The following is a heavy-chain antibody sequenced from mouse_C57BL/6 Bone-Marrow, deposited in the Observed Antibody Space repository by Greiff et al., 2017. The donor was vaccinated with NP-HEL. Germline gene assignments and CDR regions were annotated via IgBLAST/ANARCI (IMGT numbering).Heavy chain of an antibody. Sequence: EVMVVESGPGLAKPSQTLSLTCSVTGYSITSDYWNWIRKFPGNKLEYMGYISYSGSTYYNPSLKSRISITRDTSKNQYYLQLNSVTTEDTATYYCARSPLWLRRNYYAMDYWGQGTSVTVSS. V-gene: IGHV3-8*01. D-gene: IGHD2-2*01. J-gene: IGHJ4*01. CDR2: ISYSGST. CDR1: GYSITSDY. CDR3: ARSPLWLRRNYYAMDY.